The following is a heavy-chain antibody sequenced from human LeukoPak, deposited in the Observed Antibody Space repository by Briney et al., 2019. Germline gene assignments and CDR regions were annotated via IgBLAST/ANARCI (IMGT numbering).Heavy chain of an antibody. CDR2: ISSSSSYI. D-gene: IGHD7-27*01. CDR1: GFTFSSYS. Sequence: GGSLRLSCAASGFTFSSYSMNWVRQAPGKGLEWVSSISSSSSYIYYADSVKGRFTISRDNAKNSLYLQMNSLRAEDTAVYYCATSGDFYYYYYMDVWGKGTTVTVSS. CDR3: ATSGDFYYYYYMDV. V-gene: IGHV3-21*01. J-gene: IGHJ6*03.